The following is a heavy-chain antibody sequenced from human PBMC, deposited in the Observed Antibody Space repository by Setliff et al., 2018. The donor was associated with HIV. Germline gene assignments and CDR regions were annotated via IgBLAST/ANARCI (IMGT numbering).Heavy chain of an antibody. CDR3: ARDNYGNFPAYFDH. CDR2: INPIFGTG. J-gene: IGHJ4*02. D-gene: IGHD3-10*01. V-gene: IGHV1-69*05. CDR1: GGSISRLS. Sequence: GASVKVSCKPSGGSISRLSLGWVRQAPGQGLEWMGGINPIFGTGMYSQTFQGRVTFARDESTNTVYMELSSLSSDDTAVYYCARDNYGNFPAYFDHWGQGTLVTVSS.